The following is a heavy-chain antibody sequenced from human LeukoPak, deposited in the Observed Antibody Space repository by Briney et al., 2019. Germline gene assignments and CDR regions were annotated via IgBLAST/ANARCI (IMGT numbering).Heavy chain of an antibody. Sequence: PEGSLRLSCQASGFTFSNYAMSWVRQAPGKGLEWVSSINPDDGGSFFANSVKGRFTISRDDSRSVVYLQMNSLRAEDTAVYYCARSGVATCHYWGQGILVTVSS. V-gene: IGHV3-23*01. CDR3: ARSGVATCHY. J-gene: IGHJ4*02. CDR1: GFTFSNYA. CDR2: INPDDGGS. D-gene: IGHD2-15*01.